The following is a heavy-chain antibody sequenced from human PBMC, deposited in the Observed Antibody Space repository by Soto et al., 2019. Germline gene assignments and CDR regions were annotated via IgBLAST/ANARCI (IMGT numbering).Heavy chain of an antibody. Sequence: PXGSLRLFSAASGLTVTDACMSGVGQAPGKGLEWVGRIKSKYYGGATDYAAPVKGRFTLSRDDSKNTLYLQMSSLKTEDTAVYYCTTGGNYYDNHAYIEPVLFFHICGQRTMVTVSS. V-gene: IGHV3-15*01. CDR1: GLTVTDAC. CDR2: IKSKYYGGAT. CDR3: TTGGNYYDNHAYIEPVLFFHI. D-gene: IGHD3-22*01. J-gene: IGHJ3*02.